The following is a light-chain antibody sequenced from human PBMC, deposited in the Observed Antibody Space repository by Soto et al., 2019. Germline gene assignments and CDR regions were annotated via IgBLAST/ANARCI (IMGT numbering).Light chain of an antibody. V-gene: IGKV3-20*01. CDR3: QHYGRSAYT. CDR1: QSVSSNY. Sequence: EIVLTQSPGTLSLSPGERATLSCRASQSVSSNYLAWYQQNPGQAPRLLIYGASSRATGIPDRFSGSGSGTDFTLTISRLEPEDFAVYDCQHYGRSAYTFGQGTTLEIK. CDR2: GAS. J-gene: IGKJ2*01.